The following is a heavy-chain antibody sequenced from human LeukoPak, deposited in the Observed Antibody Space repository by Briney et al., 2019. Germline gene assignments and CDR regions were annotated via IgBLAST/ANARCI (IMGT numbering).Heavy chain of an antibody. V-gene: IGHV3-48*01. D-gene: IGHD5-18*01. CDR3: AKDHRGYSYGSWDYFDY. J-gene: IGHJ4*02. CDR2: ISSSSSTI. CDR1: GFTFSSYS. Sequence: PGGSLRLSCAASGFTFSSYSMNWVRQAPGKGLEWVSYISSSSSTIYYADSVKGRFTISRDNAKNSLYLQMNSLRAEDTAVYYRAKDHRGYSYGSWDYFDYWGQGTLVTVSS.